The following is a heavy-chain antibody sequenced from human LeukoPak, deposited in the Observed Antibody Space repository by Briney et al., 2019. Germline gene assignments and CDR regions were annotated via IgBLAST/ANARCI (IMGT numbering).Heavy chain of an antibody. J-gene: IGHJ4*02. V-gene: IGHV4-39*07. D-gene: IGHD1-26*01. CDR2: IYYSGST. CDR3: ARGGWELPLDY. CDR1: GGSISSSSYY. Sequence: SETLSLTCTVSGGSISSSSYYWGWIRQPPGKGLEWIGSIYYSGSTYYNPSLKSRVTMSVDTSKNQFSLKLSSVTAADTAVYYCARGGWELPLDYWGQGTLVTVSS.